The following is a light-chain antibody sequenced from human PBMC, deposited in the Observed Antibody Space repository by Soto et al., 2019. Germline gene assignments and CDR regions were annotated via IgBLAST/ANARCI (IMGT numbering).Light chain of an antibody. CDR3: QNDSSGPL. V-gene: IGKV1-27*01. J-gene: IGKJ3*01. CDR1: QGISNY. CDR2: AAS. Sequence: DIQMTQSPPSLSASVGDRVTITCRASQGISNYSAWYQQKPGNAPKLLIYAASTFPSGVLSQFSGSGSGTDFTRTINSLQHEVVATYSCQNDSSGPLFGPGTKVDIK.